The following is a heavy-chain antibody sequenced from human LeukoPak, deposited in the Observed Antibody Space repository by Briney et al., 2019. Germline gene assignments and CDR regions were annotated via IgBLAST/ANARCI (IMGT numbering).Heavy chain of an antibody. D-gene: IGHD3-10*01. CDR2: ISAYNGNT. V-gene: IGHV1-18*01. CDR1: GYTFTSHG. J-gene: IGHJ4*02. Sequence: ASVKVSCKASGYTFTSHGISWVRQAPGQGLEWMGWISAYNGNTNYAQKLQGRVTMTTDTSTSTAYMELRSLRSDDTAVYYCARTPAITMVRGVIFDYWGQGTLVTVSS. CDR3: ARTPAITMVRGVIFDY.